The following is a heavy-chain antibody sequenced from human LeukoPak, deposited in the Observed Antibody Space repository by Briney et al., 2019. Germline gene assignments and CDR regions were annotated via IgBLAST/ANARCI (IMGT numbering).Heavy chain of an antibody. V-gene: IGHV3-7*01. CDR1: GFTFSSYW. J-gene: IGHJ4*02. CDR2: IKQDGSEK. Sequence: GGSLRLSCAASGFTFSSYWMSWVRQAPGKGLEWVANIKQDGSEKHYVDSVKGRFTISRDNAKNSLYLQMNSLRAEDTAVYYCARVQIPSGSSGWYVHTFDYWGQGALVTVSS. D-gene: IGHD6-19*01. CDR3: ARVQIPSGSSGWYVHTFDY.